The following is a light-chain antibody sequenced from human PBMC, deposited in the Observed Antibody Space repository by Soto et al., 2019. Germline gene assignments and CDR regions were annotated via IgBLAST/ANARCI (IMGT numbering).Light chain of an antibody. Sequence: QSALTQPASVSGSPGQSITISCTGTSSDVGAYNYVSWYQHHPGKAPKLMIYEVSNRPSGVSNRFSGSKSANTASLTISGLQAEDEADYYCSSYTSSSTFVFGGGTKLTVL. V-gene: IGLV2-14*01. CDR3: SSYTSSSTFV. CDR1: SSDVGAYNY. J-gene: IGLJ3*02. CDR2: EVS.